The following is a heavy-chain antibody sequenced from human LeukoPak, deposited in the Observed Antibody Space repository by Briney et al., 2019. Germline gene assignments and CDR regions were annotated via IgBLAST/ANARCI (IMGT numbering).Heavy chain of an antibody. CDR1: GFTFSNNA. CDR2: VNGSGVVT. V-gene: IGHV3-23*01. D-gene: IGHD6-13*01. J-gene: IGHJ4*02. CDR3: AKDLAAEGTGSFDC. Sequence: GESLRLSCAASGFTFSNNAMSWVRQAPGKGLEWVSAVNGSGVVTHYAASVRGRFTISRDNSKNTLSLQMNSLRAEDTAVYYCAKDLAAEGTGSFDCWGQGTLVTVSS.